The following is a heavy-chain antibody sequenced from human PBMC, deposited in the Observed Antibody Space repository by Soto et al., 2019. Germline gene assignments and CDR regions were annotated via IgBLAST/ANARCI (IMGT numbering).Heavy chain of an antibody. J-gene: IGHJ6*02. Sequence: PSQTLSLTCAISEDSVSSTTAAWYWIRQSPSRSLEFLGRTYYRSKWYHDYAVSVKSRINLQSDTSNNQDSLQLHSVTPEDTTVDYCARLPPMDSGGYYYYTMDVWGQGTTGTVSS. CDR3: ARLPPMDSGGYYYYTMDV. CDR2: TYYRSKWYH. CDR1: EDSVSSTTAA. V-gene: IGHV6-1*01. D-gene: IGHD6-19*01.